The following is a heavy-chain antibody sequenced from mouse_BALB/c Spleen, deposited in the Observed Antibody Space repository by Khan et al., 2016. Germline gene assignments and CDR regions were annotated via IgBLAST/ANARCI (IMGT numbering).Heavy chain of an antibody. D-gene: IGHD2-3*01. Sequence: VQLKESEPSLVKPSQTLSLTCSVTGDSITSGYWNWIRRFPGNKLEYMGYISYSDDTFYNPSLDSRISITRDTSKNQYYLQLNSVTTEDTATYYCATYDGYYFDYWGQGTTLTVSS. CDR1: GDSITSGY. CDR3: ATYDGYYFDY. CDR2: ISYSDDT. V-gene: IGHV3-8*02. J-gene: IGHJ2*01.